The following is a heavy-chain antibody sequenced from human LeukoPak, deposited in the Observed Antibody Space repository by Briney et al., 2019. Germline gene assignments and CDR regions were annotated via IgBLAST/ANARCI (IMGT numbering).Heavy chain of an antibody. V-gene: IGHV3-23*01. CDR1: GFTFSTYT. CDR3: AKRHGISGTTTRAADY. CDR2: ISGSGATT. D-gene: IGHD1-7*01. Sequence: PGGSLRLSCAASGFTFSTYTMTWVRQVPGKGLEWVSVISGSGATTYYAESAKGRFTNSRDNSKNTVYLQMNSLRAEDTAVYYCAKRHGISGTTTRAADYWGQGTLVTVSS. J-gene: IGHJ4*02.